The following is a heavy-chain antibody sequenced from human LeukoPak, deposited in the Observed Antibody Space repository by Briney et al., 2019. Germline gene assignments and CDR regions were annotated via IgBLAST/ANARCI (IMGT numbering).Heavy chain of an antibody. CDR3: TRDPPRYYYDDSGYSY. J-gene: IGHJ4*02. CDR1: GFTFSDYY. CDR2: ISGSGSTI. V-gene: IGHV3-11*01. Sequence: PGGSLRLSCAASGFTFSDYYMSWIRQAPGKGLEWVSYISGSGSTIYYADSVKGRFSISRDNAKNSLYLQMNSLRAEDTAVYYYTRDPPRYYYDDSGYSYWGQGTPVTVSS. D-gene: IGHD3-22*01.